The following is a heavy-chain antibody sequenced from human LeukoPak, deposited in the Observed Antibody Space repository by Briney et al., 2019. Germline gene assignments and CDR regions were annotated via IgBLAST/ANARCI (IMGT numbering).Heavy chain of an antibody. V-gene: IGHV3-7*01. CDR3: ARELPYFHY. CDR2: IKRDGGTR. D-gene: IGHD1-26*01. Sequence: PGGSLRLSCTASGFTFFNYWMSWVRQAPGKGLEWVANIKRDGGTRNYVDSVKGRFTISRDNVKNSLFLQMNSLRAEDTAVYYCARELPYFHYWGQAALVTVSS. CDR1: GFTFFNYW. J-gene: IGHJ4*02.